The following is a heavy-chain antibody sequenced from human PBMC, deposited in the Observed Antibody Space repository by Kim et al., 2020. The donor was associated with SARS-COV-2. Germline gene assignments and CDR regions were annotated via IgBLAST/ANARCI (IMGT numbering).Heavy chain of an antibody. CDR2: ITGSGSNT. Sequence: GGSLRLSCEGSGFTFTTYCMDWIRQAPGQGLDWVSSITGSGSNTNYADSVKGRFTISRDNAKNTVCLQMDGLRAEDTAVYYCASEVAGTRNAFDIWGQGTMVTVSS. CDR3: ASEVAGTRNAFDI. V-gene: IGHV3-74*01. CDR1: GFTFTTYC. J-gene: IGHJ3*02. D-gene: IGHD2-15*01.